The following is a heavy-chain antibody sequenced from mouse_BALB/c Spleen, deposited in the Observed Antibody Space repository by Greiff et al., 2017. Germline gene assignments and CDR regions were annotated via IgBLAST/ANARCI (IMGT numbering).Heavy chain of an antibody. CDR2: INPDSSTI. D-gene: IGHD3-1*01. CDR1: GFDFSRYW. J-gene: IGHJ3*01. V-gene: IGHV4-1*02. Sequence: DVMLVESGGGLVQPGGSLKLSCAASGFDFSRYWMSWVRQAPGKGLEWIGEINPDSSTINYTPSLKDKFIISRDNAKNTLYLQMSKVRSEDTALYYCARRTARAPIAYWGQGTLVTVSA. CDR3: ARRTARAPIAY.